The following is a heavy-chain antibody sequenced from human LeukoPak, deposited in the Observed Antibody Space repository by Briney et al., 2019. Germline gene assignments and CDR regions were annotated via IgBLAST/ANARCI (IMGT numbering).Heavy chain of an antibody. CDR1: GFTFSSYW. CDR3: ARGPSGWGSLDS. CDR2: INSDGSST. V-gene: IGHV3-74*01. Sequence: GGSLRLSCAASGFTFSSYWMHWVRQAPGKGLVWVSRINSDGSSTNYADSVKGRFTISRDNAKNALYLQVKSLRAEDTAVYYCARGPSGWGSLDSWGQGTLVTVSS. J-gene: IGHJ4*02. D-gene: IGHD7-27*01.